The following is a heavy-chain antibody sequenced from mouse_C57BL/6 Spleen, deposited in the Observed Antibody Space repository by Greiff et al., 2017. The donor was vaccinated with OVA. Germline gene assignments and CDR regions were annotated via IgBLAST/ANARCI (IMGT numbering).Heavy chain of an antibody. V-gene: IGHV1-53*01. CDR3: ARSTSNYVTWFAY. D-gene: IGHD2-5*01. CDR1: GYTFTSYW. CDR2: INPSNGGT. J-gene: IGHJ3*01. Sequence: QVHVKQSGTELVKPGASVKLSCKASGYTFTSYWMHWVKQRPGQGLEWIGNINPSNGGTNYNEKFKSKATLTVDKSSSTAYMQLSSLTSEDSAVYYGARSTSNYVTWFAYWGQGTLVTVSA.